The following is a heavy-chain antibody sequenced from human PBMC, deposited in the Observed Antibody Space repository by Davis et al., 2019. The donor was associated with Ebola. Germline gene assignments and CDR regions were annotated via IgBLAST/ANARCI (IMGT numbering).Heavy chain of an antibody. Sequence: ASVKVSCKASGYTFTSYAMHWVRQAPGRRLEWMGWINAGNGNTKYSQKFQGRVTITRDTSASTAYMELSSLRSEDTAVYYCARDLTGFLEWLVFDYWGQGTLVTVSS. V-gene: IGHV1-3*01. CDR2: INAGNGNT. CDR1: GYTFTSYA. CDR3: ARDLTGFLEWLVFDY. J-gene: IGHJ4*02. D-gene: IGHD3-3*01.